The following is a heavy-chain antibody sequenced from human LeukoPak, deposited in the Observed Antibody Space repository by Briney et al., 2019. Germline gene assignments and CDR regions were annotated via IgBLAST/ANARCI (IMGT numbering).Heavy chain of an antibody. Sequence: GGSLRLSCAASGFTFSSYAMSWVRQSPGEGLEWVSAISGSGGSTYYADYVKGRFTLSRDNSKNTLYLQMNSLRAEDTAVYYCAKDDPRYYGMDVWGQGTTVTVSS. CDR2: ISGSGGST. J-gene: IGHJ6*02. V-gene: IGHV3-23*01. CDR3: AKDDPRYYGMDV. CDR1: GFTFSSYA.